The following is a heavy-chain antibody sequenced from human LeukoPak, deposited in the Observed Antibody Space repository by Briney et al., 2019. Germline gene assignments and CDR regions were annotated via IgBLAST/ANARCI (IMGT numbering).Heavy chain of an antibody. J-gene: IGHJ4*02. CDR3: ARGGAAAPFDY. Sequence: PGGSLRLSCAASGFSFSSYAMNWVRQAPGKGLEWVAVISYDGSNKYYADSVKGRFTISRDNSKNTLYLQMNSLRAEDTAVYYCARGGAAAPFDYWGQGTLVTVSS. CDR2: ISYDGSNK. D-gene: IGHD4/OR15-4a*01. V-gene: IGHV3-30*14. CDR1: GFSFSSYA.